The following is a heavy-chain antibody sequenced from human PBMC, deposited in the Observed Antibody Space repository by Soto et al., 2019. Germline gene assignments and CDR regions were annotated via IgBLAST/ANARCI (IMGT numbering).Heavy chain of an antibody. D-gene: IGHD6-13*01. Sequence: QVQLEQSGAEVKKPGASVKVSCKASGYTFTRYGITWVRQAPGQGLEWMGRISTYNGNTNYAQKLQDRVTMTADTTTRTADMEQRSLTTDATAVYYYARAPEYSTDRRAFENWGQWKVVAVAS. V-gene: IGHV1-18*01. CDR2: ISTYNGNT. J-gene: IGHJ3*02. CDR3: ARAPEYSTDRRAFEN. CDR1: GYTFTRYG.